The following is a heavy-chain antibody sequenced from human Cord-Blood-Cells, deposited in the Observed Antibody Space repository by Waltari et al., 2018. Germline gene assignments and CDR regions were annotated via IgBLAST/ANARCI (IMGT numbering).Heavy chain of an antibody. CDR3: ARGDGDYDY. Sequence: QVQLQESGPGLVKPSETLSLTCTVSGGSISSYYWSWIRQLAGKGLEWIGRIYTSGSTNYNPALQRRVPLSVDTAKNQCALKMCSVTAADTAVYYCARGDGDYDYWGQGTLVTVSS. V-gene: IGHV4-4*07. CDR2: IYTSGST. D-gene: IGHD4-17*01. CDR1: GGSISSYY. J-gene: IGHJ4*02.